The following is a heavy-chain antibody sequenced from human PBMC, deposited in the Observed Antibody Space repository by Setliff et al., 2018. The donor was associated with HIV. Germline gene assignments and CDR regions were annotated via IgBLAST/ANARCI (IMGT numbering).Heavy chain of an antibody. CDR3: ARDQLLWFGEDYYYFAMDV. CDR1: GYSISSGYY. J-gene: IGHJ6*02. CDR2: IYHSGNT. D-gene: IGHD3-10*01. V-gene: IGHV4-38-2*02. Sequence: SETLSLTCVVSGYSISSGYYWGWIRQPPGKGLEWIGSIYHSGNTYYNPSLKSRVTISVDTSKNQFSLKLSSVTAADTAVYYCARDQLLWFGEDYYYFAMDVWGQGTTVTVSS.